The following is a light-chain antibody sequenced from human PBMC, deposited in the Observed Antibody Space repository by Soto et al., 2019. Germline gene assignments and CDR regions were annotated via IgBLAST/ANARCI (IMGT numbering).Light chain of an antibody. Sequence: DIQMTQSPSSLSASVGDRVTITCRASQSIGRFLNWHQQKPGKPPNVLINVASTLRSGVPSRFSGTGSGTDFNLTINSLQPEDFETYFCQQSFTTQLTFGGGTKVDI. CDR2: VAS. V-gene: IGKV1-39*01. CDR3: QQSFTTQLT. CDR1: QSIGRF. J-gene: IGKJ4*01.